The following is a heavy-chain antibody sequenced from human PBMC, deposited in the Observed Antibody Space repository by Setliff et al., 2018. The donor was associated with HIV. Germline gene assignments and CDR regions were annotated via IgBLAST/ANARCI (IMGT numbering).Heavy chain of an antibody. Sequence: GGSLRLSCVASGFTFRSYCMDWFRQAPGKGLEWVSSISYGSSYIYQSESVRCRFTISRDDAKKSLYLQMNSLGAEDTAVYYCARSGGIGNYHWDIWGKGTTVTVSS. D-gene: IGHD3-16*01. CDR2: ISYGSSYI. CDR1: GFTFRSYC. J-gene: IGHJ6*03. V-gene: IGHV3-21*01. CDR3: ARSGGIGNYHWDI.